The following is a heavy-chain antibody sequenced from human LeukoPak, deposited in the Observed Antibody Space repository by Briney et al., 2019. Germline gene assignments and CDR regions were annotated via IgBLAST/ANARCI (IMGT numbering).Heavy chain of an antibody. CDR1: GFTFSRYT. D-gene: IGHD1-26*01. CDR2: ISGDSKYI. V-gene: IGHV3-21*01. J-gene: IGHJ5*02. CDR3: ARDPLTGSYGVNWLDP. Sequence: PGGSLRLSCAGSGFTFSRYTFNWVRQAPGRGLEWVSAISGDSKYIYYTDSVKGRFTISRDNARNSVYLQMNSLGVEDTAVYYCARDPLTGSYGVNWLDPWGQGTLVTVSS.